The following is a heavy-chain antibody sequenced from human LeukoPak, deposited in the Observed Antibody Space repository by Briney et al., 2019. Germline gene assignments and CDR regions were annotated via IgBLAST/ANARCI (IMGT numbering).Heavy chain of an antibody. CDR1: GVTISCNY. Sequence: PSETLSLTCTVSGVTISCNYWSWLRQPPGKGLEWIGYIYYSGSTNYNPSLKSRVTISVDTSKNQFSLKLSSVTAADTAVYYCARCCGALKCLELLLLRLGGRGTLVTVSS. V-gene: IGHV4-59*08. J-gene: IGHJ1*01. D-gene: IGHD3-3*01. CDR3: ARCCGALKCLELLLLRL. CDR2: IYYSGST.